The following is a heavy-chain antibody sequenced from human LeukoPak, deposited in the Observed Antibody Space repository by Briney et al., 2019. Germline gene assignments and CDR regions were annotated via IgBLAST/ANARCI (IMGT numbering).Heavy chain of an antibody. V-gene: IGHV3-23*01. Sequence: GRSLRLSCAASGFTFSSYAMSWVRQAPGKGLEWVSAISGSGGSTYYADSVKGRFTISRDNSKNTLYLQMNSLRAEDTAVYYCAKWKGSTSCYDYWGQGTLVTVSS. CDR3: AKWKGSTSCYDY. J-gene: IGHJ4*02. CDR2: ISGSGGST. D-gene: IGHD2-2*01. CDR1: GFTFSSYA.